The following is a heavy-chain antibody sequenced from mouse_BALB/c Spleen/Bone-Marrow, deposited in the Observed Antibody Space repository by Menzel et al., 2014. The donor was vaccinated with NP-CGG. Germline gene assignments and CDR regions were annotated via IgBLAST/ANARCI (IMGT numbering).Heavy chain of an antibody. D-gene: IGHD1-1*01. CDR3: ARDYYGSSDY. V-gene: IGHV5-6-3*01. CDR1: GFTFSSYG. J-gene: IGHJ2*01. Sequence: EVMLVESGGGLVQPGGSLKLSCAASGFTFSSYGMSWVRQTPDKRLELVATISSNGGSTYYPDSVKGRFTISRDNAKNPLYLQMSSLKSKDTAMYYCARDYYGSSDYWGQGTTLTVSS. CDR2: ISSNGGST.